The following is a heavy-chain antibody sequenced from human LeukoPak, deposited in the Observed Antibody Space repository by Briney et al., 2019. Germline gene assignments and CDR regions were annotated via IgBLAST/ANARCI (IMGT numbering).Heavy chain of an antibody. V-gene: IGHV3-30-3*01. J-gene: IGHJ4*02. Sequence: GGSLRLSCAASGFNFSSYAMHWVRQAPGKGLEWVAVISYDGSNKYYADSVKGRFTISRDNSKNTLYLQMNRLRAEDTAVYYCARGVVPPTSTAYYFAYWGQGTLVTLSS. CDR2: ISYDGSNK. D-gene: IGHD2-21*02. CDR3: ARGVVPPTSTAYYFAY. CDR1: GFNFSSYA.